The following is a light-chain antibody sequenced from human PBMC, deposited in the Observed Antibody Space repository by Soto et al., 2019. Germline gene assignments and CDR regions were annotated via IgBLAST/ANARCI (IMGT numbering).Light chain of an antibody. Sequence: VLTQSPGTLSLSPGDSATLSCRGSQSVSNNYLAWYQQKTGQAPRILIYGESNRATGIPDRLSGSGSGTDLTLTISRLEPEDFAVYYCQHYVTSSITXGQGTRLEI. CDR2: GES. CDR3: QHYVTSSIT. J-gene: IGKJ5*01. V-gene: IGKV3-20*01. CDR1: QSVSNNY.